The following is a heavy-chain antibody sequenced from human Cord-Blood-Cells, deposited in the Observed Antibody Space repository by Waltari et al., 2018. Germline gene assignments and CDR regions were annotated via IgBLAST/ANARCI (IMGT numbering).Heavy chain of an antibody. CDR2: TYYRSKWYN. V-gene: IGHV6-1*01. J-gene: IGHJ5*02. CDR3: ARAVQQLVVKNWFDP. D-gene: IGHD6-6*01. CDR1: GDSVSSNSAA. Sequence: QVQLQQSGPGLVKPSQTLSLTCAISGDSVSSNSAAWNWIRQYSSRGLERLGRTYYRSKWYNDYAVSVKSRITINPDTSKNQFSRQLNSVTPEDTAVYYCARAVQQLVVKNWFDPWGQGTLVTVSS.